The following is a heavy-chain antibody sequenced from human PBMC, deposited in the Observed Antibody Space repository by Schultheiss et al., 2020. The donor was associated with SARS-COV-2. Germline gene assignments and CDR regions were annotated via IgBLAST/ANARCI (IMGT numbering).Heavy chain of an antibody. CDR3: ASGYHYGSGSLLFFV. V-gene: IGHV3-30*04. CDR2: ISYDGSNK. J-gene: IGHJ6*04. D-gene: IGHD3-10*01. Sequence: GGSLRLSCAASGFTFSSYAMHWVRQAPGKGLEWVAVISYDGSNKYYADSVKGRFTISRDNAKNSLYLQMNSLRAEDTAVYYCASGYHYGSGSLLFFVWGKGTTVTVSS. CDR1: GFTFSSYA.